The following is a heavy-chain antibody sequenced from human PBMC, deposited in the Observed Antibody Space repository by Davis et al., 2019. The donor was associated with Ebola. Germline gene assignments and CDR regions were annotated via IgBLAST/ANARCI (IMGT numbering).Heavy chain of an antibody. J-gene: IGHJ6*04. Sequence: ASVKVSCKASGYTFTSYGISWVRQAPGQGLEWMGWISAYNGNTNYAQKLQGRVTMTTDTSTSTAYMELRSLRSDDTAVYYCARLLEGYCSGGSCYPRLYYYYGMDVWGKGTTVTVSS. V-gene: IGHV1-18*01. D-gene: IGHD2-15*01. CDR2: ISAYNGNT. CDR3: ARLLEGYCSGGSCYPRLYYYYGMDV. CDR1: GYTFTSYG.